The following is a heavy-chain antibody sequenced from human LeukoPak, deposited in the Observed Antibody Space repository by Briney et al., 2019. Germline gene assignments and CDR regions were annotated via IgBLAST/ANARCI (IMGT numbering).Heavy chain of an antibody. CDR3: ARNLQYSSGWYVHNWFDP. CDR2: IYTSGST. D-gene: IGHD6-13*01. J-gene: IGHJ5*02. V-gene: IGHV4-61*02. CDR1: GGSISSGSYY. Sequence: SQTLSLTCTVSGGSISSGSYYWSWIRQPAGKGLEWIGRIYTSGSTNYNPSLKSRVTISVDTSKNQFSLKLSSVTAADTAVYYCARNLQYSSGWYVHNWFDPWGQGTLVTVSS.